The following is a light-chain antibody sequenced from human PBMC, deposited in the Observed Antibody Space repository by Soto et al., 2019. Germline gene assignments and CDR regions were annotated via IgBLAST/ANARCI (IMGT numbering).Light chain of an antibody. V-gene: IGKV4-1*01. CDR3: QQYYSTPPWT. CDR1: QSVLHNPNNKNY. J-gene: IGKJ1*01. CDR2: WAS. Sequence: DIVMTQSPDSLAVSLGERATINCKSSQSVLHNPNNKNYLAWYQQKPGQPPKQLIYWASTRESGVPDRFSGSGSGTEFTLTISSLQAEDVAVYYCQQYYSTPPWTFGQGTKVDIK.